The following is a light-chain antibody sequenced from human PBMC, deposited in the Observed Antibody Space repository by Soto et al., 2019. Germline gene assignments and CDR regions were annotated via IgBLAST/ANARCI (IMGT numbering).Light chain of an antibody. V-gene: IGKV4-1*01. CDR2: WAS. CDR3: QQYYTIVGT. CDR1: QSILYTSSNKNY. J-gene: IGKJ1*01. Sequence: DIVMTQSPDSLAVSLGDRATINCKSSQSILYTSSNKNYLAWYQQKPGQPPKLLIYWASTRESGVPDRFSGSGSGTDFTLTIDSLQAEDVAVYYCQQYYTIVGTFGQGTKVEVK.